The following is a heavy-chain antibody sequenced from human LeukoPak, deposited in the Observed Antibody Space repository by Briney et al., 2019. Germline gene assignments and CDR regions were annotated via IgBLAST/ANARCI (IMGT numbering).Heavy chain of an antibody. D-gene: IGHD2-15*01. CDR2: ISAYNGNT. Sequence: GASVKVSCTASGYAFTSYGISWVRQAPGQGLEWMGWISAYNGNTNYAQKLQGRVTMTTDTSTSTAYMELRSLRSDDTAVYYCARDPPRIVVVVADTNYYGMDVWSQGTTVTVS. CDR1: GYAFTSYG. J-gene: IGHJ6*02. V-gene: IGHV1-18*01. CDR3: ARDPPRIVVVVADTNYYGMDV.